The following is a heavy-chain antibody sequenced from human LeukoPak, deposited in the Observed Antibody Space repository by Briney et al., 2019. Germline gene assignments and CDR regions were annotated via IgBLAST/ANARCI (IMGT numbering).Heavy chain of an antibody. V-gene: IGHV4-59*01. CDR3: ARGGTMVAYYDFWSGTRGFDY. CDR1: GGSISSYY. J-gene: IGHJ4*02. D-gene: IGHD3-3*01. Sequence: SETLSLTCTVSGGSISSYYWSWIRQPPGKGLEWIGCIYYSGSTNYNPSLKSRVTISVDTSKNQFSLKLSSVTAADTAVYYCARGGTMVAYYDFWSGTRGFDYWGQGTLVTVSS. CDR2: IYYSGST.